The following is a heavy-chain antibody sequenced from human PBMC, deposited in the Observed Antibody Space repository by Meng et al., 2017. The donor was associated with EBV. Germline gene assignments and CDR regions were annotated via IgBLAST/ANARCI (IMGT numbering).Heavy chain of an antibody. CDR1: GYTFTCYG. V-gene: IGHV1-18*01. Sequence: VLLWTSGYEVTKPGASVNVSCNASGYTFTCYGISWVRQAPGQGLEWMGWISAYNGNTNYAQKLQGRVTMTTDTSTSTAYMELRSLRSDDTAVYYCARDGRLYDTPSPFDYWGQGTLVTVSS. D-gene: IGHD3-22*01. CDR2: ISAYNGNT. J-gene: IGHJ4*02. CDR3: ARDGRLYDTPSPFDY.